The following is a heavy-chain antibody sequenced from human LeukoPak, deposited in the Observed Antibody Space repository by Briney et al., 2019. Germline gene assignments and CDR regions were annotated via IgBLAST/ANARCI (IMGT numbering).Heavy chain of an antibody. Sequence: TGGSLRLSCAASGFTFSSYAMSWVRQAPGKGLEWVSAINGSGDSTYYGDSVKGRFTISRDNSKNTLYLQMNSLRAEDTAVYYCAKTRPLDSSSWSHGDYWGQGTLVTVSS. CDR3: AKTRPLDSSSWSHGDY. V-gene: IGHV3-23*01. D-gene: IGHD6-13*01. CDR1: GFTFSSYA. J-gene: IGHJ4*02. CDR2: INGSGDST.